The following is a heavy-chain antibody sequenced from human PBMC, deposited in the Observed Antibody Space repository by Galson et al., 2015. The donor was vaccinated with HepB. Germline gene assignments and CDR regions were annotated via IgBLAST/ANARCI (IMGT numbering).Heavy chain of an antibody. CDR2: ISSSGGSA. CDR1: GFTFSTYA. CDR3: AREGCSGGTCYDY. J-gene: IGHJ4*02. D-gene: IGHD2-15*01. Sequence: SLRLSCAASGFTFSTYAMSWVRQAPGKGLEWVSTISSSGGSAYYADSVKGRFTISRDNAKNSLYLQMNSLRAEDTAVYYCAREGCSGGTCYDYWGQGTLLTVSS. V-gene: IGHV3-23*01.